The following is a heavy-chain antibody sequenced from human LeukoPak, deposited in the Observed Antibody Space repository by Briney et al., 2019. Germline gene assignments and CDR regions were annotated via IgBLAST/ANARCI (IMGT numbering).Heavy chain of an antibody. Sequence: ASVKVSCKASGYTFTSYDINWVRQATGQGLEWMGWMNPNSGNTGYAQKFQGRVTMTRNTSISTAYMELSSLRSEDTAVYYCARGIQLWQTGPDAFDIWGQGTMVTVSS. V-gene: IGHV1-8*01. CDR1: GYTFTSYD. J-gene: IGHJ3*02. D-gene: IGHD5-18*01. CDR2: MNPNSGNT. CDR3: ARGIQLWQTGPDAFDI.